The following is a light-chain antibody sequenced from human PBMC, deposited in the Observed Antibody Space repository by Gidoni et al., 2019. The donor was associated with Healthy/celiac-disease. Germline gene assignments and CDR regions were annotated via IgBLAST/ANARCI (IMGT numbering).Light chain of an antibody. J-gene: IGLJ2*01. Sequence: SSELTQDPAVSVALGQTVRITCQGDSLRSYYASWYQQKPGQAPVLVIYGKNNRPPGLPDRFSGSSSGNTASLTITGAQAEDEADYYCNSRDSSGNHHVVFGGGTKLTVL. V-gene: IGLV3-19*01. CDR3: NSRDSSGNHHVV. CDR2: GKN. CDR1: SLRSYY.